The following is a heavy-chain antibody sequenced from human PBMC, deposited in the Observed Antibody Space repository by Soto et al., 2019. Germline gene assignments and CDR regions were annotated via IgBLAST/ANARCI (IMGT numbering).Heavy chain of an antibody. CDR2: IYYSGST. CDR3: ARQKYYDVLSGYSKYWFDP. CDR1: GGSISSGSYY. Sequence: QLQLQESGPGLVKPSETLSLTCTVSGGSISSGSYYWGWIRQPPGKGLEWIGSIYYSGSTYYNPSLKSRVTMSVDTSKNHFSLSLSSVTAADTAVYYCARQKYYDVLSGYSKYWFDPWGQGTLVTVSS. J-gene: IGHJ5*02. D-gene: IGHD3-3*01. V-gene: IGHV4-39*01.